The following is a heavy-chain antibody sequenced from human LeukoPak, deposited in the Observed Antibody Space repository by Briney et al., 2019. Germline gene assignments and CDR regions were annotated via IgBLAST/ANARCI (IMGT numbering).Heavy chain of an antibody. CDR2: ISYSGST. V-gene: IGHV4-59*08. CDR3: ARQNSGYDLGPFAY. D-gene: IGHD5-12*01. Sequence: RASETLSLTCTVSGGSISSYYWSWIRQPPGKGLEWIAYISYSGSTNYNPSLRSRVTISLDTSKNHFSLKLSSVTAADTAVYYCARQNSGYDLGPFAYWGQGTLVTVSS. J-gene: IGHJ4*02. CDR1: GGSISSYY.